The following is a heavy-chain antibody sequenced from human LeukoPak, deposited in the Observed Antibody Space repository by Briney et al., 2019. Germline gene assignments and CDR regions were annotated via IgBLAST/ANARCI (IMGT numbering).Heavy chain of an antibody. CDR1: GFTFSSYV. D-gene: IGHD4-17*01. CDR2: ISSSGGNT. Sequence: GGSLRLSCAASGFTFSSYVIHWVRQTPGKGLEYVSAISSSGGNTYYANSVRGRFTISRDNSKNTLYLQMGSLRAEDMAVYYCAREGYGDYDNILDYWGQGTLVTVSS. J-gene: IGHJ4*02. CDR3: AREGYGDYDNILDY. V-gene: IGHV3-64*01.